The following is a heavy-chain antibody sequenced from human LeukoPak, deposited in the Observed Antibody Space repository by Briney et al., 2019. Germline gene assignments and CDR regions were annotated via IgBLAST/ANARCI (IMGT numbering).Heavy chain of an antibody. J-gene: IGHJ4*02. CDR3: ATEYGYFDS. CDR2: IKSKPNGGTT. V-gene: IGHV3-15*01. CDR1: GVTFSNAW. D-gene: IGHD2-8*01. Sequence: GGSLRLSCAASGVTFSNAWMIWVRQAPGKGLEWVGRIKSKPNGGTTDYAAPVKGRFTISRDDSKNTLYLQMNSLKNEDTAVYYCATEYGYFDSWGQGTLVTVSS.